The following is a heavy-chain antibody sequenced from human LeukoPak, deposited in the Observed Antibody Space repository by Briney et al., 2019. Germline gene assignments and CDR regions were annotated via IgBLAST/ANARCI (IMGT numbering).Heavy chain of an antibody. CDR3: ARGAGGGIFDP. Sequence: SETLSLTCTVSGGSISSYYWSWIRQPPGKGLEWIGYIYYSGSTKYNPSLKSRVTISVDTSKNQFSLKLTSVTAADTAVYYCARGAGGGIFDPWGQGTLVTVSS. CDR2: IYYSGST. CDR1: GGSISSYY. D-gene: IGHD3-16*01. J-gene: IGHJ5*02. V-gene: IGHV4-59*01.